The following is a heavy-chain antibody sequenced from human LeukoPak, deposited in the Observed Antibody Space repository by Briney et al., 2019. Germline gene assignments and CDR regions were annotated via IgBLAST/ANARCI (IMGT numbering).Heavy chain of an antibody. Sequence: ASVTVSCTASGYTFTSYDINWVRQATGQGLEWMGWMNPSSGNTGYAQKFQGRVTITRNTSISTAYMELSSLRSEDTAVYYCATGVVPILFDPWGQGTLVTVSS. J-gene: IGHJ5*02. CDR2: MNPSSGNT. V-gene: IGHV1-8*01. CDR1: GYTFTSYD. D-gene: IGHD3-3*01. CDR3: ATGVVPILFDP.